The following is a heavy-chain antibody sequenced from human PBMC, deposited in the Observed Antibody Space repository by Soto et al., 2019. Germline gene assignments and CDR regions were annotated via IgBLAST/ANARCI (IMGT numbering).Heavy chain of an antibody. V-gene: IGHV3-48*03. CDR2: ISSSGSTI. J-gene: IGHJ4*02. D-gene: IGHD2-15*01. CDR3: ERDIPSRGGFDF. Sequence: VGSLRLSCVSSVFTFSSYEMNCVRQSPGKWLEWVSYISSSGSTIYYADSVKGRFTISRDNAKNSLYLQMNSLRAEDTAVYYCERDIPSRGGFDFWGQGTLVTVSS. CDR1: VFTFSSYE.